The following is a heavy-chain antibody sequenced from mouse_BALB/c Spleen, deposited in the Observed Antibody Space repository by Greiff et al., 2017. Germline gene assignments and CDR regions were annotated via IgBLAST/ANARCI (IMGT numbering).Heavy chain of an antibody. CDR2: ISSGGGST. CDR1: GFAFSSYD. J-gene: IGHJ3*01. Sequence: EVKLMESGGGLVKPGGSLKLSCAASGFAFSSYDMSWVRQTPEKRLEWVAYISSGGGSTYYPDTVKGRFTISRDNAKNTLYLQMSSLKSEDTAMYYCARQGEGFAYWGQGTLVTVSA. V-gene: IGHV5-12-1*01. CDR3: ARQGEGFAY.